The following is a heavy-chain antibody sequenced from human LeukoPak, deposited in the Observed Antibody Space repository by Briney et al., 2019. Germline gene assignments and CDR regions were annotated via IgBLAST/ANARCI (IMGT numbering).Heavy chain of an antibody. J-gene: IGHJ3*02. CDR2: IRYDGSNK. CDR3: ASYYDSSGYYHDDAFDI. CDR1: GFSFSSYG. Sequence: GGSLRLSCAASGFSFSSYGMHWVRQAPGKGLEWVAFIRYDGSNKYYADSVKGRFTISRDNGKNSLYLQMNSLRAEDTAVYYCASYYDSSGYYHDDAFDIWGQGTMVTVSS. V-gene: IGHV3-30*02. D-gene: IGHD3-22*01.